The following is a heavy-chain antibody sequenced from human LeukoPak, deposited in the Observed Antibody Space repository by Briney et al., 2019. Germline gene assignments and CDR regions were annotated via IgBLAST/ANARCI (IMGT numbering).Heavy chain of an antibody. Sequence: ASVKVSCKVSGYTLTELSMHWVRQAPGKGLEWMGGFDPEDGETIYAQKFQGRVTMTEDTSTDTAYMELSSLRSEDTAVYYCATVHGLLWLKYSSSSVGYYFDYWGQGTLVTVSS. J-gene: IGHJ4*02. D-gene: IGHD6-6*01. CDR1: GYTLTELS. CDR2: FDPEDGET. V-gene: IGHV1-24*01. CDR3: ATVHGLLWLKYSSSSVGYYFDY.